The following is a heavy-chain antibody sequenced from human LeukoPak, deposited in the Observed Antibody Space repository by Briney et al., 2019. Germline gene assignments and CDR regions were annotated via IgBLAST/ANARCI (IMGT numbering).Heavy chain of an antibody. D-gene: IGHD3-10*01. J-gene: IGHJ4*02. Sequence: PSETLSLACAVYGGSFSGYYWSWIRQPPGKGLEWIGEINHSGSTNYNPSLKSRVTISVDTSKNQFSLKLSSVTAADTAVYYCARGVRRFGELLDWGQGTLVTVSS. CDR3: ARGVRRFGELLD. V-gene: IGHV4-34*01. CDR2: INHSGST. CDR1: GGSFSGYY.